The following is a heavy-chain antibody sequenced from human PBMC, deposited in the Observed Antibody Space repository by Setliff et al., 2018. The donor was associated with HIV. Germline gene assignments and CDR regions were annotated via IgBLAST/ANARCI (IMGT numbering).Heavy chain of an antibody. CDR1: GYTFIDYY. CDR3: ARTRGESCTGGRCYERFDY. J-gene: IGHJ4*02. CDR2: INPNSGDT. V-gene: IGHV1-2*02. D-gene: IGHD2-15*01. Sequence: ASVKVSCKAPGYTFIDYYIYWVRQAPGQGLEWMGWINPNSGDTDYAQKFQDRVTVTRDTSINTAYMELSRLRSDDTAVFYCARTRGESCTGGRCYERFDYWGQGTLVTVSS.